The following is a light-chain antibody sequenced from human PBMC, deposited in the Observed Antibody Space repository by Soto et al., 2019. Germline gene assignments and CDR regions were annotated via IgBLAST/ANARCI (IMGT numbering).Light chain of an antibody. J-gene: IGLJ1*01. CDR1: SGDVGSYNL. V-gene: IGLV2-23*02. CDR3: CSFSGGSSSLYV. CDR2: EVS. Sequence: QSVLTQPASVSGSPGQSITISCTGTSGDVGSYNLVSWYQQHPGKAPKLMIYEVSKRPSGVSNRFSGSKSGNTASLPISALLAEDDADYYCCSFSGGSSSLYVFGTGTKLTVL.